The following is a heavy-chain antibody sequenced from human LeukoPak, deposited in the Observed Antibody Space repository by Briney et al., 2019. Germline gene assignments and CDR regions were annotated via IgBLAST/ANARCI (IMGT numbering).Heavy chain of an antibody. V-gene: IGHV3-74*01. CDR2: INSDGSTT. J-gene: IGHJ3*02. CDR1: GGSLSVDW. CDR3: SRDTSDDAFDI. Sequence: PGRSLRLSCAASGGSLSVDWMRWVCQAPGKGLVWVSRINSDGSTTSYADSVKGRFTISRDNAKNTLYLQMNSLSAEDTAVYYCSRDTSDDAFDIGGQGTMVTVSS.